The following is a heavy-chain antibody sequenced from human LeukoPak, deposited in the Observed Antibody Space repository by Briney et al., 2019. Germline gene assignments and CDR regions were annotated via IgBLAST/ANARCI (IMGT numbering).Heavy chain of an antibody. J-gene: IGHJ3*02. Sequence: SQTLSLTCTVSGGSISSSSYYWGWIRQPPGKGLEWIGSIYYSGSTYYNPSLKSRVTISVDTSKNQFSLKLSSVTAADTAVYYCARAYYYGSGTVGAFDIWGQGTMVTVSS. CDR3: ARAYYYGSGTVGAFDI. V-gene: IGHV4-39*07. CDR1: GGSISSSSYY. CDR2: IYYSGST. D-gene: IGHD3-10*01.